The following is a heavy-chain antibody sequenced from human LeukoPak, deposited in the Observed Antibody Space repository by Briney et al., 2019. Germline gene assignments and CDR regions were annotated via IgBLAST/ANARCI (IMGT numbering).Heavy chain of an antibody. V-gene: IGHV3-15*01. CDR1: GFTFSNAW. D-gene: IGHD3-3*01. CDR2: IKSKTDGGTT. Sequence: GGSLRLSCAASGFTFSNAWMSWVRQAPGKGLEWVGRIKSKTDGGTTDYAAPVKGRFTISRDNAKNSLYLQMNSLRAEDTAVYYCARGNGWSGVGQAFDYWGQGTLVTVSS. CDR3: ARGNGWSGVGQAFDY. J-gene: IGHJ4*02.